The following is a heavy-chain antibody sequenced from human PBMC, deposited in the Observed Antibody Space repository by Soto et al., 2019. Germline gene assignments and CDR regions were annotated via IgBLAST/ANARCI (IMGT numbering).Heavy chain of an antibody. V-gene: IGHV3-33*01. Sequence: QVQLVQSEGGVVQPGGSLRLSCVMSGISFRNSGMHWVRQAPGKGLEWVAMIWSDGSSKFYADSVQGRFTISRDNSMDTQYLQMTSLRPEDTAIYYCARDKGVTSLDYWGQGTLVTVSS. J-gene: IGHJ4*02. CDR2: IWSDGSSK. D-gene: IGHD2-2*01. CDR3: ARDKGVTSLDY. CDR1: GISFRNSG.